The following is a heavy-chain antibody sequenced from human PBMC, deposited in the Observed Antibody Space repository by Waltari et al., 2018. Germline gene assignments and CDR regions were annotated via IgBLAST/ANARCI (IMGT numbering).Heavy chain of an antibody. D-gene: IGHD3-16*01. CDR1: GGSISSGSYY. V-gene: IGHV4-61*02. CDR3: AREEGDYYYYYYMDV. J-gene: IGHJ6*03. Sequence: QVQLQESGPGLVKPSQTLSLTCTVSGGSISSGSYYWSWIRQPAGKGLEWSGRIDAMGVTYYSPSRKRRVTISGVTSMNQFSLRLSSVTAAETAVYYCAREEGDYYYYYYMDVWGKGTTVTVSS. CDR2: IDAMGVT.